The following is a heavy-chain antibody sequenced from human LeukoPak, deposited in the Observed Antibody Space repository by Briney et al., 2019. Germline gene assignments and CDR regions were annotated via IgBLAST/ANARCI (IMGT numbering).Heavy chain of an antibody. J-gene: IGHJ4*02. CDR3: ARGGSGWYLGWYDY. CDR2: INPNSGGT. Sequence: ASVKVSCKASGYTFTGYYMHWVRQAPGQGLEWMGWINPNSGGTNYAQKFQGRVTMTRDTSISTAYMELSRLRSDDKAVYYCARGGSGWYLGWYDYWGQGTLVTVSS. V-gene: IGHV1-2*02. CDR1: GYTFTGYY. D-gene: IGHD6-19*01.